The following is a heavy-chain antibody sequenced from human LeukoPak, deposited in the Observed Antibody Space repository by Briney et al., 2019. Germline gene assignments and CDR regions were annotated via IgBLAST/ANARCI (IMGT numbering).Heavy chain of an antibody. J-gene: IGHJ5*02. V-gene: IGHV4-34*01. CDR2: VNHSGGT. D-gene: IGHD3-16*01. CDR1: GGSFSGYS. CDR3: ARGVWSYEYVPFDP. Sequence: SETLSLTCGVYGGSFSGYSWSWIRQPPGKGLEWIGEVNHSGGTNYNQSLKSRVTISVDTSENHFSLKLSSVTAADTAVYYCARGVWSYEYVPFDPWGQGTLVTVSS.